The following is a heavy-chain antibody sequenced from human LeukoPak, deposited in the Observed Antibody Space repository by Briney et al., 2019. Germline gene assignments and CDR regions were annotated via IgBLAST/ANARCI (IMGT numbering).Heavy chain of an antibody. CDR1: GFTFSSYA. D-gene: IGHD6-13*01. Sequence: GGSLRLSCAASGFTFSSYAMHWVRQAPGKGLEWVAVISYDGSNKYYADSVKGRFTISRDNSKNTLYLQMNSLRAEDTAVYYCARTPPDYSSSWYGDYYYYMDVWGKGTTVTVSS. J-gene: IGHJ6*03. CDR3: ARTPPDYSSSWYGDYYYYMDV. CDR2: ISYDGSNK. V-gene: IGHV3-30-3*01.